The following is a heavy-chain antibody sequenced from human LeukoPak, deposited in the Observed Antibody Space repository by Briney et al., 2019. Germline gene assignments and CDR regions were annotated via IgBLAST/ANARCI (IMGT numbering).Heavy chain of an antibody. V-gene: IGHV3-30*02. CDR1: GFTFSSYG. CDR3: ARAPSSSGWYESLDY. CDR2: IRYDGSNK. Sequence: PGGSLRLSCAASGFTFSSYGMHWVRQAPGKGLEGVAFIRYDGSNKYYADSVKGRFTISRDNSKNTLYLQMNSLRAEDTAVYYCARAPSSSGWYESLDYWGQGTLVTVSS. J-gene: IGHJ4*02. D-gene: IGHD6-19*01.